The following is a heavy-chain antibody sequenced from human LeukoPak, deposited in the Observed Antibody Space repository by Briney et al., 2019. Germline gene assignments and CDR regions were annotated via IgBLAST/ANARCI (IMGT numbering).Heavy chain of an antibody. CDR2: VNQRGSEK. CDR1: GFTFSSYS. D-gene: IGHD2-2*01. J-gene: IGHJ4*02. CDR3: ARDCSNTRCLDY. Sequence: GGSLRLSRAASGFTFSSYSMNWVRQAPGEGLEWVANVNQRGSEKYYVDSVKGRFTISRDNAKNSLYLQMNDLRAEDTAVYYCARDCSNTRCLDYWGQGTLVTVSS. V-gene: IGHV3-7*03.